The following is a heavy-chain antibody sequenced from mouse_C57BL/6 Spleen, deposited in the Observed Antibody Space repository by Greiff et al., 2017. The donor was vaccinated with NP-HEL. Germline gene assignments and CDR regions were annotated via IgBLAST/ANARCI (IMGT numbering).Heavy chain of an antibody. D-gene: IGHD2-5*01. CDR3: VRHGDYSNYAMDY. CDR1: GFSFNTYA. J-gene: IGHJ4*01. CDR2: IRSKSNNYAT. V-gene: IGHV10-1*01. Sequence: EVKLMESGGGLVQPKGSLKLSCAASGFSFNTYAMNWVRQAPGKGLEWVARIRSKSNNYATYYADSVKDRFTISRDDSESMLYLQMNNLKTEDTAMYYCVRHGDYSNYAMDYWGQGTSVTVSS.